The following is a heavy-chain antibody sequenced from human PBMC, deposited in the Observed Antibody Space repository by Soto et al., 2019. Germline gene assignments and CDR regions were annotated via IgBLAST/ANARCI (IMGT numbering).Heavy chain of an antibody. CDR2: ISYDGSNK. CDR1: GFTFSSYG. CDR3: VTTSIAALD. V-gene: IGHV3-30*03. D-gene: IGHD6-6*01. J-gene: IGHJ4*02. Sequence: WGSLRLSCAASGFTFSSYGMHWVRQAPGKGLEWVAVISYDGSNKYYADSVKGRFTISRDNSKNTLYLQMNSLRAEDTAVYYCVTTSIAALDWGQGTLVTVSS.